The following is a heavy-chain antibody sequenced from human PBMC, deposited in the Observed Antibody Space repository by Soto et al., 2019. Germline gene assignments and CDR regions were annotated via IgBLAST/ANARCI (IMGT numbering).Heavy chain of an antibody. Sequence: LSLTCAVSGGSISSSNWWSWVRQPPGKGLEWIGEIYHSGSTNYNPSLKSRVTISVDKSKNQFSLKLSSVTAADTAVYYCARGYQYYYDSSGYCDAFDIWGQGTMVT. V-gene: IGHV4-4*02. D-gene: IGHD3-22*01. CDR2: IYHSGST. J-gene: IGHJ3*02. CDR3: ARGYQYYYDSSGYCDAFDI. CDR1: GGSISSSNW.